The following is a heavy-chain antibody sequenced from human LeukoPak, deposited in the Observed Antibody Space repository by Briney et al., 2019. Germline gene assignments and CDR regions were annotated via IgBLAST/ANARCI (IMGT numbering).Heavy chain of an antibody. Sequence: SETLSLTCTVSGYSISSGYYWGWIRQPPGKGLEWIGSIYHSGSTYYNPSLKSRVTISVDTSKNQFSLKLSSVTAADTAVYYCARHRGSSWYPNDYYYYYGMDVWGQGTTVTVSS. D-gene: IGHD6-13*01. V-gene: IGHV4-38-2*02. CDR3: ARHRGSSWYPNDYYYYYGMDV. CDR2: IYHSGST. CDR1: GYSISSGYY. J-gene: IGHJ6*02.